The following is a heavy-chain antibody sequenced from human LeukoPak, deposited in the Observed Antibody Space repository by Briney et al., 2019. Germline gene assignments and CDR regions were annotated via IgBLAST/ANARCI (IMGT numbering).Heavy chain of an antibody. J-gene: IGHJ4*02. Sequence: GGSLRLSCAASGFTFSSYAMSWVRQTPGKGLEWVSAISDSGGSTYYADSVKGRCTISRDNSKNTVYLQMNSLRAEDTAVYYCAKDRRACSSSSCYYRFDYWGQGTLVTVSS. CDR2: ISDSGGST. CDR1: GFTFSSYA. D-gene: IGHD2-2*01. V-gene: IGHV3-23*01. CDR3: AKDRRACSSSSCYYRFDY.